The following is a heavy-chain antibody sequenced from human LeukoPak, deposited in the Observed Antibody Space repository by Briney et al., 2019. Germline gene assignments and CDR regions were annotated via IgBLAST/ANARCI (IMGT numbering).Heavy chain of an antibody. CDR2: ISGSGGST. Sequence: GGSLRLSCAASGFTFSSYAMNWVRQAPGKGLEWVSAISGSGGSTYYADSVKGRFTISRDNSKNTLYLQMNSLRAEDTAVYYCAKDPYSSSWYSRDWFDPWGQGTLVTVSS. V-gene: IGHV3-23*01. CDR3: AKDPYSSSWYSRDWFDP. J-gene: IGHJ5*02. CDR1: GFTFSSYA. D-gene: IGHD6-13*01.